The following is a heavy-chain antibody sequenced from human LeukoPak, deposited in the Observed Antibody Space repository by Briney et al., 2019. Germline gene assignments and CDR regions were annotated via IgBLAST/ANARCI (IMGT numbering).Heavy chain of an antibody. CDR2: INSDGINT. CDR1: GFTFSNYW. D-gene: IGHD6-19*01. Sequence: GGSLRLSCAASGFTFSNYWMHWVRQAPGKGLVWVSRINSDGINTSYADSVKGRFTISRDNSKNTLYLKMNSLRGEDTAVYYCARVQGQWLVQSAFDIWGQGTMVTVSS. V-gene: IGHV3-74*01. J-gene: IGHJ3*02. CDR3: ARVQGQWLVQSAFDI.